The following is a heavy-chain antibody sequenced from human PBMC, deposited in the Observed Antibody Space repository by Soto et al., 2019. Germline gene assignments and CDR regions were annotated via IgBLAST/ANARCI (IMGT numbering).Heavy chain of an antibody. CDR3: ARRPVMATITGFDY. J-gene: IGHJ4*02. V-gene: IGHV4-30-2*01. D-gene: IGHD5-12*01. CDR2: IYHSGST. Sequence: PSETLSLTCAVSGGSISSGGYSWSWIRQPPGKGLEWIGYIYHSGSTYYNPSLKSRVTISVDRPKNQFSLKLSSVTAADTAVYYCARRPVMATITGFDYWGQGTLVTVS. CDR1: GGSISSGGYS.